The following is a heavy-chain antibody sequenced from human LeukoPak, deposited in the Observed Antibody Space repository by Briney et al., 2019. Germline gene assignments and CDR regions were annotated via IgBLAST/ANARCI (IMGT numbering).Heavy chain of an antibody. CDR2: ISSSSSTI. Sequence: GGSLRLSCGASGLTFSSYSMNWVRQAPGKGLKWVSYISSSSSTIYYADSVKGRFTISRDNAKNSLYLQMNSLRAEDTAVYYCARDHSSPKDAFVIWGQGTMVTVSS. CDR1: GLTFSSYS. D-gene: IGHD6-6*01. V-gene: IGHV3-48*01. J-gene: IGHJ3*02. CDR3: ARDHSSPKDAFVI.